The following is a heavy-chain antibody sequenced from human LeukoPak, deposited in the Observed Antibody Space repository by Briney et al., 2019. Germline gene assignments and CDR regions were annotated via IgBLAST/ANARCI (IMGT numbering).Heavy chain of an antibody. CDR3: AKDTYTDYDILTGSIDY. V-gene: IGHV3-9*01. CDR1: GFTFSSYN. J-gene: IGHJ4*02. CDR2: ISWNSGSI. Sequence: GGSLRLSCAASGFTFSSYNMNWVRQTPGKGLEWVSGISWNSGSIGYADSVKGRFTISRDNAKNSLYLQMNSLRAEDTALYYCAKDTYTDYDILTGSIDYWGQGTLVTVSS. D-gene: IGHD3-9*01.